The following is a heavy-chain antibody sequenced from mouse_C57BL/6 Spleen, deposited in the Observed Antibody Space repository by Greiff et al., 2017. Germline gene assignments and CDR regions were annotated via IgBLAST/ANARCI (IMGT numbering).Heavy chain of an antibody. CDR3: AIEGEYYGSRLAY. D-gene: IGHD1-1*01. CDR2: IHPSDSDT. CDR1: GYTFTSYW. J-gene: IGHJ3*01. V-gene: IGHV1-74*01. Sequence: QVQLQQSGAELVKPGASVKVSCKASGYTFTSYWMHWVKQRPGQGLEWIARIHPSDSDTNYNQKFKGKATLAVDKSTSTAYLQLSSLTSEDSAVYYCAIEGEYYGSRLAYWGQGTLVTVSA.